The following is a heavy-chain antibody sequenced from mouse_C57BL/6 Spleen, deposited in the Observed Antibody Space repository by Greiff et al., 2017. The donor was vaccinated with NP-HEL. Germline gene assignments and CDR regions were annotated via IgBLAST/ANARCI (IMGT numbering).Heavy chain of an antibody. J-gene: IGHJ4*01. CDR1: GYAFSSYW. D-gene: IGHD1-1*01. CDR2: IYPGDGDT. V-gene: IGHV1-80*01. Sequence: QVTLKESGAELVKPGASVKISCKASGYAFSSYWMNWVKQRPGKGLEWIGQIYPGDGDTNYNGKFKGKATLTADKSSSTAYMQLSSLTSEDSAVYFCARSYGSRYYYAMDYWGQGTSVTVSS. CDR3: ARSYGSRYYYAMDY.